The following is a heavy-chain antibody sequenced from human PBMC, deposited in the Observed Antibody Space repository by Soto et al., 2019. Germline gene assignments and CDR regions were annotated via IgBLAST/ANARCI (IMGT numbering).Heavy chain of an antibody. Sequence: QITLRESGPSLVKPTETLTLTCTFSGFSLTTTGVGVGWIRQPPGKALEWLAVVFWDGGERYSPSLKSRVTXTXAXSXXQVVFTMTNMDPADTATYYCTPVYGSGSWGWYFHSWGQGTLVTVSS. J-gene: IGHJ4*02. D-gene: IGHD1-26*01. V-gene: IGHV2-5*02. CDR2: VFWDGGE. CDR3: TPVYGSGSWGWYFHS. CDR1: GFSLTTTGVG.